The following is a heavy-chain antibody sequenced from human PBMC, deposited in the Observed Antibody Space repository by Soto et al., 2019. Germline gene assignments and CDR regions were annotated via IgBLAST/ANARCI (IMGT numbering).Heavy chain of an antibody. CDR2: ISTRSTTI. V-gene: IGHV3-48*01. CDR3: ARDADNYGYYFDY. J-gene: IGHJ4*02. CDR1: GFTFSTYG. Sequence: EVQLVESGGGLVQPGGSLRLTCAASGFTFSTYGMNWVRQAPGKGLEWISYISTRSTTILSADSAKGRFTISRDNARNSLYLQMDTVRAEDTAVYYCARDADNYGYYFDYWGQGSLVTVSS. D-gene: IGHD3-10*01.